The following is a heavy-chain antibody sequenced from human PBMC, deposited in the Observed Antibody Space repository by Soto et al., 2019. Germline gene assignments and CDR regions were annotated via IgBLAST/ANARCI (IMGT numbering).Heavy chain of an antibody. CDR1: GGSVRAPDW. D-gene: IGHD1-1*01. V-gene: IGHV4-4*02. Sequence: PSEKLSLTCTLSGGSVRAPDWWNWVRQSPEKGLEWIAEVHISGHSNYNPSLRSRVSVSIDSSKNQFYLNLNSVTAADTAIYYCTRVRQGCSANNCYFVPWGQGTQVTVSS. J-gene: IGHJ5*01. CDR2: VHISGHS. CDR3: TRVRQGCSANNCYFVP.